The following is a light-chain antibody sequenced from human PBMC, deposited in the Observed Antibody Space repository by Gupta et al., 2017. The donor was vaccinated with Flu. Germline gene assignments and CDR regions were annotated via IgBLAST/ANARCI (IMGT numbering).Light chain of an antibody. CDR2: DDS. Sequence: SYVLTQTPSVSVAPGKTATITWGGNNIRDTSVHWYQQRSGQAPVLVVYDDSARPSGIPERFSGSNSGNTATLTISRVEAGYEADYYCQVWDSNTYLPYVFGTGTKVTVL. CDR1: NIRDTS. J-gene: IGLJ1*01. CDR3: QVWDSNTYLPYV. V-gene: IGLV3-21*03.